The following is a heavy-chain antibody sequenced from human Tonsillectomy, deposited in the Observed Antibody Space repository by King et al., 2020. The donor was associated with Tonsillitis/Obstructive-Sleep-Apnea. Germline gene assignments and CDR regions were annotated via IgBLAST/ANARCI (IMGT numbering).Heavy chain of an antibody. V-gene: IGHV3-23*04. J-gene: IGHJ6*03. D-gene: IGHD5/OR15-5a*01. CDR3: ARSGRCLIKEGVDYYYYMDV. CDR1: EFTFSSYA. CDR2: ISGSGAST. Sequence: VQLVESGGGLVQPGGSLRLSCAASEFTFSSYAMSWVRQAPARGLDWVSVISGSGASTHSADSVMDRFTISRDNSKNTLYRQKNSMRAEDTAVYYSARSGRCLIKEGVDYYYYMDVWGKGTTVTVSS.